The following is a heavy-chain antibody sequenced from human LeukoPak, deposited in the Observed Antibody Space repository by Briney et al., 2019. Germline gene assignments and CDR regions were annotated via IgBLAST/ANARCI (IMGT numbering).Heavy chain of an antibody. D-gene: IGHD6-6*01. V-gene: IGHV4-61*10. CDR2: VYYSGNT. J-gene: IGHJ6*03. Sequence: PSETLSLTCTVSGGSISSGSYYWSWIRQPAGKGLEWIGYVYYSGNTNYNPSLKSRVTILVDTSKNQVSLKLSSVTAADTAVYFCARDWGVGGRPGYMDVWGKGTTVTVSS. CDR1: GGSISSGSYY. CDR3: ARDWGVGGRPGYMDV.